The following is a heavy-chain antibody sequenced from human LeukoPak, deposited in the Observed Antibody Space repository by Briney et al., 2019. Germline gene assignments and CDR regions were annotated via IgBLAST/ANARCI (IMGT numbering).Heavy chain of an antibody. V-gene: IGHV3-74*01. CDR3: VRVGGRSSIGGDC. D-gene: IGHD3-10*01. J-gene: IGHJ4*02. Sequence: GGSLRLSCAASGFTFSTYWMHWVRQAPGTGLVWVSRIKSDGSNSNYADCVRGRFTISRDNAKNTLYLQMNSLRAEATAVYHCVRVGGRSSIGGDCWGQGTLVTVSS. CDR2: IKSDGSNS. CDR1: GFTFSTYW.